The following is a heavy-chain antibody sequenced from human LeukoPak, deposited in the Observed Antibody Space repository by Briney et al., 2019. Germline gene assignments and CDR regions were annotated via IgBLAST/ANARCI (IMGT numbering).Heavy chain of an antibody. CDR1: GFTFSDYA. J-gene: IGHJ4*02. D-gene: IGHD6-19*01. CDR3: AKDFGGWRLKYYFDY. V-gene: IGHV3-30*18. Sequence: PGESLRLSCAASGFTFSDYAMHWVRQAPGKGLEWVAVISYDGSNKYYADSVKGRFTISRDNSKNTLYLQMNSLRAEDTAVYYCAKDFGGWRLKYYFDYWGQGTLVTVSS. CDR2: ISYDGSNK.